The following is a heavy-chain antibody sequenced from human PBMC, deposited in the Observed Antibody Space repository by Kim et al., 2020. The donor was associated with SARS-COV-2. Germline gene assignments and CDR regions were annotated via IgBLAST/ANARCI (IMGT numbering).Heavy chain of an antibody. CDR2: VYYLGST. CDR1: GDSMRDYY. Sequence: SETLSLTCTVSGDSMRDYYWTWIRQPPGKGLELIGYVYYLGSTNYNSSLKNRITISIDVSKNQFSLKLSSVTAADTAVYYCARDYFDSSGQGAFDVWGQGAMVTVSS. J-gene: IGHJ3*01. CDR3: ARDYFDSSGQGAFDV. V-gene: IGHV4-59*01. D-gene: IGHD3-22*01.